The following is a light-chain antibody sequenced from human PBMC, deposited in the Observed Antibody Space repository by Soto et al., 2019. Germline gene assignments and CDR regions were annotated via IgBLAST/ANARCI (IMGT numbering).Light chain of an antibody. CDR3: QQSYSTPLT. CDR1: QSISSL. J-gene: IGKJ4*01. V-gene: IGKV1-39*01. Sequence: DIQMTQSPSSLSASVGDRVTITCRASQSISSLLNWYQQKPGKAPKLLIYAASSLQSGVPSRFSGSGSGTDFTLTISSLQPEDFATYYCQQSYSTPLTFGGGTKVEIK. CDR2: AAS.